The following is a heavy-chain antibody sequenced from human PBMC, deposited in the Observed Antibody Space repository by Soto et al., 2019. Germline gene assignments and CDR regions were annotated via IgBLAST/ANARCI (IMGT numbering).Heavy chain of an antibody. CDR1: GGSISSGGYS. CDR2: IYHSGST. D-gene: IGHD2-2*01. CDR3: ARVRLCSSTSCYLYNWFDP. Sequence: QLQLQESGSGLVKPSQTLSLTCAVSGGSISSGGYSWSWIRQPPGKGLEWIGYIYHSGSTYYNPSLKSRVTISVDRSKNQFSLKLSSVTAADTAVYYCARVRLCSSTSCYLYNWFDPWGQGTLVTVSS. V-gene: IGHV4-30-2*01. J-gene: IGHJ5*02.